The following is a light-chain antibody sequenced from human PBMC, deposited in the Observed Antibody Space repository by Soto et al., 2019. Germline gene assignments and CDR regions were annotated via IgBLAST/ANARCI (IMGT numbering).Light chain of an antibody. CDR1: QSIRSY. J-gene: IGKJ5*01. V-gene: IGKV1-39*01. CDR3: LQHNSYPIN. CDR2: DAS. Sequence: DIQLTQSPSSLSASVVDKVTITFLASQSIRSYLNWVQQKPGKAPKLLIYDASSLQTGVPSRFSGSGSGTDFSLTISSLQPEDFGTYYCLQHNSYPINFGQGTRLEIK.